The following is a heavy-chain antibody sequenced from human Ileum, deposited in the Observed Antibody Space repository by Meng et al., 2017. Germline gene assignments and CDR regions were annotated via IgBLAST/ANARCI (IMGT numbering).Heavy chain of an antibody. D-gene: IGHD6-6*01. J-gene: IGHJ4*01. CDR2: IHAGSGDT. V-gene: IGHV1-3*01. Sequence: QVQFVQSGAEVKKPGASVRISCKASGFTFSNYAIYWVRQAPGQSLEWLGWIHAGSGDTKFSQTFQGRLTFDRDTSADTVYMELSSLTSGDWAVYYCGRGRASFYFDFLGQGTLVTVSS. CDR3: GRGRASFYFDF. CDR1: GFTFSNYA.